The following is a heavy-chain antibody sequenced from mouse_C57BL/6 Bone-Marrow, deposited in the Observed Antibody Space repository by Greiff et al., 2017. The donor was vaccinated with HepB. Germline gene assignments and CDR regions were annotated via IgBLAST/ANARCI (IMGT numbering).Heavy chain of an antibody. CDR1: GFTFSDYG. CDR2: ISNLAYSI. Sequence: EVKLMESGGGLVQPGGSLKLSCAASGFTFSDYGMAWFRQAPRKGPEWVAFISNLAYSIYYADTVTGRFTISRENAKNTLYLEMSSLRSEDTAMYYCARQKYALYAMDYWGQGTSVTVSS. CDR3: ARQKYALYAMDY. V-gene: IGHV5-15*01. D-gene: IGHD5-1-1*01. J-gene: IGHJ4*01.